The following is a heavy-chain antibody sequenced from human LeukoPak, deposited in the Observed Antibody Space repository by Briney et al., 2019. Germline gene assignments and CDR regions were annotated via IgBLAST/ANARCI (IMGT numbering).Heavy chain of an antibody. V-gene: IGHV4-39*07. CDR3: AREALNYGLRLGWFDP. D-gene: IGHD3-10*01. CDR2: IYYSGST. Sequence: PSETLSLTCTVSGGSISSSSYYWGWIRQPPGKGLEWIGSIYYSGSTYYNPSLKSRVTISVDTSKNQFSLKLSSVTAADTAVYYCAREALNYGLRLGWFDPWGQGTLVTVSS. J-gene: IGHJ5*02. CDR1: GGSISSSSYY.